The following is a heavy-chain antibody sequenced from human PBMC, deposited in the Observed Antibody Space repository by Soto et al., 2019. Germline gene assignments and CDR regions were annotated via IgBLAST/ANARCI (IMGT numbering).Heavy chain of an antibody. CDR1: GGTFSSYA. V-gene: IGHV1-69*06. J-gene: IGHJ6*02. D-gene: IGHD2-15*01. Sequence: SVKVSCKASGGTFSSYAISWVRQAPGQGLEWMGGIIPIFGTANYAQKFQGRVTITADKSTSTAYMELSSLRSEDTAVYYCAREDCSGGSCYAAVYYYYGMDVWGQGTTVTVSS. CDR2: IIPIFGTA. CDR3: AREDCSGGSCYAAVYYYYGMDV.